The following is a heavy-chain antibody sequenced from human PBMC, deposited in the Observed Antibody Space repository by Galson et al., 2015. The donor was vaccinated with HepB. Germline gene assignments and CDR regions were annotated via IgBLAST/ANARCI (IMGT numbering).Heavy chain of an antibody. CDR2: FDPEDGET. CDR3: AAESYSSGCCKYDY. D-gene: IGHD6-25*01. J-gene: IGHJ4*02. CDR1: GYTLTELS. V-gene: IGHV1-24*01. Sequence: SVKVSCKVSGYTLTELSMHWVRQAPGKGLEWMGGFDPEDGETIYAQKFQGRVTMTEDTSTDTAYMELSSLRSEDTAVYYCAAESYSSGCCKYDYWGQGTLVTVSS.